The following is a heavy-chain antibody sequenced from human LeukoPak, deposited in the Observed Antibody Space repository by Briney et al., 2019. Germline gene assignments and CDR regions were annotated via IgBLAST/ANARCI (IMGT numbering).Heavy chain of an antibody. CDR1: GFTFSSYS. CDR3: ARDYPPD. V-gene: IGHV3-74*01. CDR2: VNIDGKTT. J-gene: IGHJ4*02. Sequence: GGSLRLSCAASGFTFSSYSMNWVRQAPGKGLVWVSRVNIDGKTTTYADSVKGRFTISRDNAKNTLYLQMNSLSAEDTAVYYCARDYPPDWGQGTLVTVSA.